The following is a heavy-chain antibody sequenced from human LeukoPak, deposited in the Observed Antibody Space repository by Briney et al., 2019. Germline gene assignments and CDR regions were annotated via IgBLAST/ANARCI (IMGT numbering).Heavy chain of an antibody. D-gene: IGHD5-12*01. Sequence: GGSLRLSCAASGFTFSSYNMNWVRQAPGKGLEWVSSISSSSSYIYYADSVKGRFTISRDNAKNSLYLQMNSLRAEDTAVYYCARDPVDIVATGVDYWGQGTLVTVSS. J-gene: IGHJ4*02. V-gene: IGHV3-21*01. CDR2: ISSSSSYI. CDR1: GFTFSSYN. CDR3: ARDPVDIVATGVDY.